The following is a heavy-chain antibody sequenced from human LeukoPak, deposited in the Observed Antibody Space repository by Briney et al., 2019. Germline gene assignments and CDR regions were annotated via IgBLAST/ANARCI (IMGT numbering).Heavy chain of an antibody. CDR1: GFTFSSYW. D-gene: IGHD3-9*01. V-gene: IGHV3-7*01. CDR2: IKQDGSEK. J-gene: IGHJ4*02. Sequence: PGGSLRLSCAASGFTFSSYWMSWVRQAPGKGLEWVANIKQDGSEKYYVDSVKGRFTISRDNAKNSLYLQMNSLRAEDTAVYYCVREPSDWLYDYWGQGTLVTVSS. CDR3: VREPSDWLYDY.